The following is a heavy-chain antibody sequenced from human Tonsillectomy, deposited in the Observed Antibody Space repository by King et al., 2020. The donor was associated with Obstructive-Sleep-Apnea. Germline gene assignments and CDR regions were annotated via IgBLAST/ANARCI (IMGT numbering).Heavy chain of an antibody. CDR1: GFTFSSYS. CDR2: ISSSTSYI. V-gene: IGHV3-21*01. J-gene: IGHJ4*02. Sequence: VQLVESGGGLVKPGGSLRLSCAASGFTFSSYSMNWVRQAPGKGLEWVSSISSSTSYIYYADSVKGRFTISRDNAKNSLYLQMNSLRAGDTAVYYCARGFDYGGNRFDYWGQGTLVTVSS. D-gene: IGHD4-23*01. CDR3: ARGFDYGGNRFDY.